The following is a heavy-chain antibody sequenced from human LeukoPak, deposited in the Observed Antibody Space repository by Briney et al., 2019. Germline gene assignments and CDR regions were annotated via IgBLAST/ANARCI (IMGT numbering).Heavy chain of an antibody. J-gene: IGHJ4*02. V-gene: IGHV4-34*01. Sequence: PSETLSLTCAVYGGSFSGYYWSWIRQPPGKGLEWIGEINHSGSTNYNPSLKSRVTISVDTSKNQFSLKLSSVTAAGTAVYYCARRQVEMATIVGRRKYYFDYWGQGTLVTVSS. CDR2: INHSGST. CDR3: ARRQVEMATIVGRRKYYFDY. CDR1: GGSFSGYY. D-gene: IGHD5-24*01.